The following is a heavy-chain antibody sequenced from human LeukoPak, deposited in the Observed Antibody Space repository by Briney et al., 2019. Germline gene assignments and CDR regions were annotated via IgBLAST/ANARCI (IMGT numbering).Heavy chain of an antibody. D-gene: IGHD1-1*01. Sequence: PSETLSLTCTVSGGSISSYYWSWIRQPPGKGLEWIGYIYYSGSTNYNPSLKSRVTISVDTSKNQFSLKLSSVTAADTAVYYCARDQNGGMDVWSQGTTVTVSS. CDR1: GGSISSYY. CDR2: IYYSGST. V-gene: IGHV4-59*01. J-gene: IGHJ6*02. CDR3: ARDQNGGMDV.